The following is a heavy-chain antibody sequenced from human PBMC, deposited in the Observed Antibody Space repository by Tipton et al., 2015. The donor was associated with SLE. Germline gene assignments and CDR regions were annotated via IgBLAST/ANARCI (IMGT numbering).Heavy chain of an antibody. J-gene: IGHJ5*02. CDR3: ASRGAAAEGWLDP. D-gene: IGHD6-13*01. CDR1: GGSISSSSYY. V-gene: IGHV4-39*07. CDR2: INHSGST. Sequence: TLSLTCTVSGGSISSSSYYWGWIRQPPGKGLEWIGEINHSGSTNYNPSLKSRVTISLDTSKNQFSLRLNSVTAAGTAVYYCASRGAAAEGWLDPWGQGTLVTVSS.